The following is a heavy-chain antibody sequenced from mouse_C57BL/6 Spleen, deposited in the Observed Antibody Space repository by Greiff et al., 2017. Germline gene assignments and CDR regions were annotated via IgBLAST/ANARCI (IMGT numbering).Heavy chain of an antibody. Sequence: EVKLMESGGGLVQPKGSLKLSCAASGFSFNTYAMNWVRQAPGKGLEWVARIRSKSNNYATYYADSVKDRFTISRDDSESMLYLQMNNLKTEDTAMYYCDLNWDGAYWGQGTLVTVSA. CDR2: IRSKSNNYAT. J-gene: IGHJ3*01. CDR1: GFSFNTYA. CDR3: DLNWDGAY. D-gene: IGHD4-1*01. V-gene: IGHV10-1*01.